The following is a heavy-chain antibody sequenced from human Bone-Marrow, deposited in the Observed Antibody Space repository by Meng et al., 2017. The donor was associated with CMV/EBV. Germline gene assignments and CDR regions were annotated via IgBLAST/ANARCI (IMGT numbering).Heavy chain of an antibody. D-gene: IGHD5-18*01. Sequence: GESLKISCAASGFTFSSYSMNWVRQAPGKGLECVSSISSSSSYRYYADSVKGRFTIYRDNAKNSLYLQMNSLRAEDTAVYYCARRTRGYSLYNDYWGQGTLVTVSS. CDR3: ARRTRGYSLYNDY. CDR2: ISSSSSYR. J-gene: IGHJ4*02. CDR1: GFTFSSYS. V-gene: IGHV3-21*01.